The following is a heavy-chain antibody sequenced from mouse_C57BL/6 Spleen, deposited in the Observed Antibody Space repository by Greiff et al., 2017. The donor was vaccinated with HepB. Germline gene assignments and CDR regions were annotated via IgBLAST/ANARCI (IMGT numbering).Heavy chain of an antibody. CDR3: ARGGRSAMDY. V-gene: IGHV1-42*01. CDR2: INPSTGGT. Sequence: EVHLVESGPELVKPGASVKISCKASGYSFTGYYMNWVKQSPEKSLEWIGEINPSTGGTTYNQKFKAKATLTVDKSSSTAYMQLKSLTSEDSAVYYCARGGRSAMDYWGQGTSVTVSS. J-gene: IGHJ4*01. CDR1: GYSFTGYY. D-gene: IGHD1-1*01.